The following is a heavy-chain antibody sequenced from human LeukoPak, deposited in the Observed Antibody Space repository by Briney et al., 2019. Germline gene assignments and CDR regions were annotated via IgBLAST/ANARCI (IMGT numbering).Heavy chain of an antibody. J-gene: IGHJ4*02. D-gene: IGHD6-19*01. Sequence: SETLSLTCAVSGGSISSSSRYWGWIRQRPGKGLEWIGSMFYSGSTYHNPSLKSRVTISVDTSKNQFSLKLSSVTAADTAVYYWARGWVSEWLVFDYWGQGTLVTVSS. CDR3: ARGWVSEWLVFDY. CDR2: MFYSGST. V-gene: IGHV4-39*07. CDR1: GGSISSSSRY.